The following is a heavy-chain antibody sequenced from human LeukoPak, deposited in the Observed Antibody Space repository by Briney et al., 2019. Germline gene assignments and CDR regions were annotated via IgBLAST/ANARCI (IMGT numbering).Heavy chain of an antibody. CDR2: ISGSGGST. D-gene: IGHD3-10*01. CDR3: AKERLNDVLWFGELSHPYYYYGMDV. CDR1: GFTFSSYA. V-gene: IGHV3-23*01. J-gene: IGHJ6*02. Sequence: GGSLRLSCAASGFTFSSYAMSWVRQAPGKGLEWVSAISGSGGSTYYADSVKGRFTISRDNSKNTLYLQMNSLRAEDTAVYYCAKERLNDVLWFGELSHPYYYYGMDVWGQGTTVTVSS.